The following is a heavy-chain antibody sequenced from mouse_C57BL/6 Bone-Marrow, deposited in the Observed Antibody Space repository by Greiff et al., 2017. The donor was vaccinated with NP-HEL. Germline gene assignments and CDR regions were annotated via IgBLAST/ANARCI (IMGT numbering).Heavy chain of an antibody. D-gene: IGHD2-5*01. Sequence: VQLQQSGPGLVQPSQSLSITCTVSGFSLTSYGVHWVRQSPGKGLEWLGVIWSGGSTDSTAAFISRLSISKDNSKSQVFFKMNSQQADDTAIYYCARHVDYSNYRDAMDYWGQGTSVTVSA. CDR2: IWSGGST. V-gene: IGHV2-2*01. CDR3: ARHVDYSNYRDAMDY. J-gene: IGHJ4*01. CDR1: GFSLTSYG.